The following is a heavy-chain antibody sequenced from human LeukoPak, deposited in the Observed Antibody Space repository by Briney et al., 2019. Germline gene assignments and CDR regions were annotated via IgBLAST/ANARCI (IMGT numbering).Heavy chain of an antibody. D-gene: IGHD1-26*01. CDR1: GYSFTSYW. CDR3: ARHISSGSYYYYYYMDV. J-gene: IGHJ6*03. V-gene: IGHV5-51*07. Sequence: GESLKISCKGSGYSFTSYWIGWVHQMPGKGLEWMGIIYPGDSDTRYSPSFQGQVTISADKSISTAYLQWSSLKASDTAMYYCARHISSGSYYYYYYMDVWGKGTTVTVSS. CDR2: IYPGDSDT.